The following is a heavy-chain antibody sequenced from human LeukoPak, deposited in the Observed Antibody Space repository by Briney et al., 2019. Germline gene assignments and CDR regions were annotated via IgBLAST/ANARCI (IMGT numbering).Heavy chain of an antibody. Sequence: SETLSLTCTVSGGPVSSSSHYWGWIRQPPGKGMEWIGSIFYSGNTYYNPSLKSRATVSVDTSQNQFSLNLSSVTAADTAVYFCARWATSLVRVGAFDIWGQGTMVTVSS. V-gene: IGHV4-39*01. J-gene: IGHJ3*02. CDR2: IFYSGNT. CDR3: ARWATSLVRVGAFDI. CDR1: GGPVSSSSHY. D-gene: IGHD3-10*01.